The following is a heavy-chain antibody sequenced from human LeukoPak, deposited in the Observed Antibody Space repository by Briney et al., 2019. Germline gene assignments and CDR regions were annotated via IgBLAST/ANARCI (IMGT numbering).Heavy chain of an antibody. CDR1: GYTFSGTGWY. J-gene: IGHJ4*02. D-gene: IGHD3-10*01. CDR3: ARDGPAQMVDFDY. CDR2: IYPYTGAT. V-gene: IGHV1-2*02. Sequence: ASVKVSCKASGYTFSGTGWYLYWLRQAPGQGLECMGWIYPYTGATHYAQKFQGRVAMTRDTSISTAYMELSRLRPGDTAVYYCARDGPAQMVDFDYWGQGTLVTVPS.